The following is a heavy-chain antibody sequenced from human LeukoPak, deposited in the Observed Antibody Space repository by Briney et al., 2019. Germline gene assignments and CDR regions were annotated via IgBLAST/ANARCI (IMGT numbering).Heavy chain of an antibody. CDR1: GGSVSSGNYY. CDR2: MSNSGHT. CDR3: ARVSVAGTGPDY. V-gene: IGHV4-61*01. J-gene: IGHJ4*02. D-gene: IGHD6-13*01. Sequence: SSETLSLTCTVSGGSVSSGNYYWSWIRQPPGKGLEWIGFMSNSGHTDSNASLKSRVTISVDTSKNQFSLKLKSVTAADTAVYYCARVSVAGTGPDYWGQGTLVTASS.